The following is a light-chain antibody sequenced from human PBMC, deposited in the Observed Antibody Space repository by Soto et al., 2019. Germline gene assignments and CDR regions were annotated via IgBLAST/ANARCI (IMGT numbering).Light chain of an antibody. V-gene: IGLV2-8*01. CDR1: SSDVGHSNF. J-gene: IGLJ1*01. Sequence: QSALTQPPSASGSPGQSATISCTGSSSDVGHSNFVSWYQQHPGKGPKLIIYEVSKRPSGVPDRFSGSKSGNTASLSVSGLQDEDEADYFCNAQADNGKHVFGTGTKLTVL. CDR2: EVS. CDR3: NAQADNGKHV.